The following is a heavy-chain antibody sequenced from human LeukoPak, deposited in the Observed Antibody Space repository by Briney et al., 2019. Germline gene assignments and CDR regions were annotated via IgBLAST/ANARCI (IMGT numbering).Heavy chain of an antibody. CDR1: GYTFTSYA. J-gene: IGHJ6*02. Sequence: ASVKVSCKASGYTFTSYAMHWVRQAPGQRLEWMGWINAGNGNTKYSQKFQGRVTITRDTSASTAYMELSSLRSEDTAVYYCARGRAWYYDFWSGSSYGMDVWGQGTTVTVSS. CDR2: INAGNGNT. CDR3: ARGRAWYYDFWSGSSYGMDV. V-gene: IGHV1-3*01. D-gene: IGHD3-3*01.